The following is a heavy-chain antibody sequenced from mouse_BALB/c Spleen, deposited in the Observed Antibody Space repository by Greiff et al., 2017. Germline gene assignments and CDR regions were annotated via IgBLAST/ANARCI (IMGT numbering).Heavy chain of an antibody. CDR3: ARDRGYRYGGFAY. Sequence: VKLMESGPGLVAPSQSLSITCTVSGFSLTSYGVHWVRQPPGKGLEWLGVIWAGGSTNYNSALMSRLSISKDNSKSQVFLKMNSLQTDDTAMYYCARDRGYRYGGFAYWGQGTLVTVSA. CDR1: GFSLTSYG. V-gene: IGHV2-9*02. CDR2: IWAGGST. D-gene: IGHD2-14*01. J-gene: IGHJ3*01.